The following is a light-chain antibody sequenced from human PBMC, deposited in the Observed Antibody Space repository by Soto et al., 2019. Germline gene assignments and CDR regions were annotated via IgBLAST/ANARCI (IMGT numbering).Light chain of an antibody. V-gene: IGKV1-6*01. CDR2: AAS. CDR1: QDIRND. J-gene: IGKJ1*01. CDR3: LQDYKYPRT. Sequence: AIQMTQSPTSLSASVGDRVTITCRASQDIRNDLGWYQQKPGKAPQLLSYAASTLQSGVPSRFSGSGSGTDFTLTISSLQPQDFATYYCLQDYKYPRTFGQGTKVEIK.